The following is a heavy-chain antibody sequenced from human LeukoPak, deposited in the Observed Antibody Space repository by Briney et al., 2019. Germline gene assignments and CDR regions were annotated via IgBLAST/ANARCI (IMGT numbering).Heavy chain of an antibody. J-gene: IGHJ5*02. CDR2: ISGSGTI. D-gene: IGHD3-10*01. Sequence: SETLSLTCTVSGGSIHSYWSWIRHPAGKGLEWIGRISGSGTITYNPALQSRLTISIDTSKNQFSLKLMSVTAADTAVYYCARDSGTTGEVKFDPWGQGTLVTVSS. CDR1: GGSIHSY. V-gene: IGHV4-4*07. CDR3: ARDSGTTGEVKFDP.